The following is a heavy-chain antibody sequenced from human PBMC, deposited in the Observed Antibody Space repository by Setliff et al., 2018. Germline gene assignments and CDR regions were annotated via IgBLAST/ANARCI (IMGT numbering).Heavy chain of an antibody. CDR2: NYHSGSA. CDR3: AREVGTSTSSDAFDV. D-gene: IGHD1-26*01. CDR1: GDSISSGDYF. J-gene: IGHJ3*01. V-gene: IGHV4-30-4*08. Sequence: PSETLSLTCTVSGDSISSGDYFWSWIRQPPGKGLEWIAYNYHSGSAYYNPSLKSRVTMSVDTSKNQFSLHLTSVTAADTAVYYCAREVGTSTSSDAFDVWGQGMMVTVSS.